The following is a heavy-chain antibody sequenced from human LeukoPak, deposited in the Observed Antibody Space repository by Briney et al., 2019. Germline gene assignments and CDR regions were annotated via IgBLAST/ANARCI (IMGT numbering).Heavy chain of an antibody. D-gene: IGHD1-26*01. Sequence: ASETLSLTCTVSGGSISSSSYYWGWIRQPPGKGLEWIGEINHSGSTNYNPSLKSRVTISVDTSKNQFSLKLSSVTAADTAVYYCARLRRWELRHYYYYMDVWGKGTTVTISS. V-gene: IGHV4-39*07. CDR2: INHSGST. CDR1: GGSISSSSYY. CDR3: ARLRRWELRHYYYYMDV. J-gene: IGHJ6*03.